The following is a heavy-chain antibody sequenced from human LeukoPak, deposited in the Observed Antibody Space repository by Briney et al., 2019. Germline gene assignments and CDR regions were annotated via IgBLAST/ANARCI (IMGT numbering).Heavy chain of an antibody. J-gene: IGHJ4*02. CDR2: ISTSSSYI. CDR3: ARDRSPCSGGSCYSDF. V-gene: IGHV3-21*01. Sequence: GGSLRLSCAASGFTFSSYSMNWVRQAPGKGLEWVSSISTSSSYIYYADSVKGRFTISRDNAKNSLHLQMNSLRAEDTAVYYCARDRSPCSGGSCYSDFWGQGTLVTVSS. D-gene: IGHD2-15*01. CDR1: GFTFSSYS.